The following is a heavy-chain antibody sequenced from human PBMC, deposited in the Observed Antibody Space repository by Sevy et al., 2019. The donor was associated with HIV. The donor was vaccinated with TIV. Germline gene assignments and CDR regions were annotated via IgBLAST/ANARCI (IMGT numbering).Heavy chain of an antibody. Sequence: GGSLRLSCGASGLTFSSYAMSWIRQTPGKGLEWVSVISGRGDTAYYADSVKGRFTISRDNSKNTLYLQMNSLRAEDTAVYYCAKDRRYGDIGLFDYWGQGTLVTVSS. V-gene: IGHV3-23*01. CDR1: GLTFSSYA. CDR2: ISGRGDTA. CDR3: AKDRRYGDIGLFDY. D-gene: IGHD4-17*01. J-gene: IGHJ4*02.